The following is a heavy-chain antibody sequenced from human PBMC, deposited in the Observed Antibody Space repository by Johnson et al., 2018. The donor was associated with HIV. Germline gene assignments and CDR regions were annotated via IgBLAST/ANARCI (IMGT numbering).Heavy chain of an antibody. Sequence: VQLVESGGGLVQPGGSLRLSCAASGFTFSSYGMHWVRQAPGKGLEWVAFIRYDGSNKYYADSVKGRFTISRDNSKNTLYLQMNSLRAEDTAVYYCAKDSLLGYCSGGSCYDDDAFDIWGQGTMVTVSS. CDR1: GFTFSSYG. V-gene: IGHV3-30*02. CDR2: IRYDGSNK. D-gene: IGHD2-15*01. J-gene: IGHJ3*02. CDR3: AKDSLLGYCSGGSCYDDDAFDI.